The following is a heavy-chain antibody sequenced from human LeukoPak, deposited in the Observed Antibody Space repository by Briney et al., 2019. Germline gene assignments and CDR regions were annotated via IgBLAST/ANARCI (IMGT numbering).Heavy chain of an antibody. J-gene: IGHJ4*02. Sequence: GGSLRLFCAASGFTFSSYWMSWVRQAPGKGLEWVANIKQDGSEKYYVDSVKGRFTISRDNAKNSLYLQMNSMRAEDTAVYYCARDGSATILDYWGQGTLVTVSS. CDR1: GFTFSSYW. V-gene: IGHV3-7*01. D-gene: IGHD5-12*01. CDR2: IKQDGSEK. CDR3: ARDGSATILDY.